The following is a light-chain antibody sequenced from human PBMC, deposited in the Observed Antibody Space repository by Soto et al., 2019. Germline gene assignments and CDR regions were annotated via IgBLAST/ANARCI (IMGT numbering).Light chain of an antibody. V-gene: IGKV3D-15*02. CDR3: QQYDNLPIT. CDR1: QSVSSN. Sequence: EIVMTQSPATLYVSRVEGSNLSFRASQSVSSNLAWYQQKPGQAPRLLIYAASTRATGIPDRFSGSGSGTDFTLTISRLEPEDFAVYYCQQYDNLPITFGQGTRLEI. J-gene: IGKJ5*01. CDR2: AAS.